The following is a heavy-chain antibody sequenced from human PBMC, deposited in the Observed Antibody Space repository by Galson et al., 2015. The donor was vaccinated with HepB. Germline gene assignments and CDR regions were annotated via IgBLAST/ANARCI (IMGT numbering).Heavy chain of an antibody. J-gene: IGHJ4*02. D-gene: IGHD6-25*01. V-gene: IGHV6-1*01. CDR3: SRGNYGSGGVPY. Sequence: CAISGDSVSSTSSTWVWVRQSPSRGLEWLGRTYYRSKWYNDYAVSVKGRITINPDTSKNQFSLELNSVTPVDTAVYYCSRGNYGSGGVPYWGQGALVTVSS. CDR1: GDSVSSTSST. CDR2: TYYRSKWYN.